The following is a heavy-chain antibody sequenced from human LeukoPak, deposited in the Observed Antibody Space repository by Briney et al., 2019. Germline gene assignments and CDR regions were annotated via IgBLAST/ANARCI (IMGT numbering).Heavy chain of an antibody. CDR3: AKDIGLTGVFY. V-gene: IGHV3-23*01. J-gene: IGHJ4*02. Sequence: GGSLRLSCAASGFTFSSYAMSWVRRAPGKGLEWVSAISGSGGSTYYADSVKGRFTISRDNSKNTLYLQMNSLRAEDTAVYYCAKDIGLTGVFYWGQGTLVTVSS. D-gene: IGHD2-15*01. CDR2: ISGSGGST. CDR1: GFTFSSYA.